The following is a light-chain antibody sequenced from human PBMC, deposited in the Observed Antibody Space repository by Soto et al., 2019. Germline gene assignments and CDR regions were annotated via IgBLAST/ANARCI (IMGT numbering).Light chain of an antibody. CDR2: AAS. V-gene: IGKV1-39*01. Sequence: DIQMTQSPSSLSASVGDRVTITCRASQSISSYLNWYQQKPGKAHKLLIYAASSLQSGVQSRFSGSGSGTDFTLTIRSLQPEDFATYYCKQSYSTPRTVGQGTKVDIK. J-gene: IGKJ1*01. CDR1: QSISSY. CDR3: KQSYSTPRT.